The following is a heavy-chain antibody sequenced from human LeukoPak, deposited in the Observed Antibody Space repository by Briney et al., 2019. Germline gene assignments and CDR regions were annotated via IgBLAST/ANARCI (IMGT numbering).Heavy chain of an antibody. D-gene: IGHD1-26*01. Sequence: GGSLRLSCAASGFIFSSYWMHWVRQAPGRGLVWVSRINSDGSSTSYADSVKGRFTISRDNAKNTLYLQMNSLRAEDTAVYYCARDHVFGSYRRYYGMDVWGQGTTVTVSS. V-gene: IGHV3-74*01. J-gene: IGHJ6*02. CDR1: GFIFSSYW. CDR2: INSDGSST. CDR3: ARDHVFGSYRRYYGMDV.